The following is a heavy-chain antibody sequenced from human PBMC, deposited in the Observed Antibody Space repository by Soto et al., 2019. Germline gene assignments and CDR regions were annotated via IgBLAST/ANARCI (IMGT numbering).Heavy chain of an antibody. CDR2: ISYDGSNK. Sequence: PGGSLRLSCAASGFTFSSYGMHWVRQAPGKGLEWVAVISYDGSNKYYADSVKGRFTISRDNSKNTLYLQMNILRAEDTAVYYCAKDRGVVVAAFDYWGQGTLVTVSS. J-gene: IGHJ4*02. D-gene: IGHD2-15*01. CDR1: GFTFSSYG. V-gene: IGHV3-30*18. CDR3: AKDRGVVVAAFDY.